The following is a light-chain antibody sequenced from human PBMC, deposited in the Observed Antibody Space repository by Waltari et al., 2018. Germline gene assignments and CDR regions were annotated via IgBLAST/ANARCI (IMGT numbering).Light chain of an antibody. CDR3: CSYAGGSVI. CDR2: EVN. CDR1: SGDVGRSNL. V-gene: IGLV2-23*02. J-gene: IGLJ2*01. Sequence: QSGLTQPASVSGSPGPSITISCTGSSGDVGRSNLVPWYQRHPGKAPKLIISEVNDRPSGVSNRFSGSKSGNTASLTISGLQAEDEADYYCCSYAGGSVIFGGGTKLTVL.